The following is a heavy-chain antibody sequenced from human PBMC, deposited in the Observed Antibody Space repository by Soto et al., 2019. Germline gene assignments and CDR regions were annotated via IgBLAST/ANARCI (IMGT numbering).Heavy chain of an antibody. CDR3: ARDRNHYYGMDV. CDR2: IIPIFGTA. CDR1: GGTFSSYA. J-gene: IGHJ6*02. V-gene: IGHV1-69*13. Sequence: SVKVSCKASGGTFSSYAISWVRQAPGQGLEWMGGIIPIFGTANYAQKFQGRVTITADESTSTAYMELSSLRSEDTAVYYCARDRNHYYGMDVWGQGTTVTVSS.